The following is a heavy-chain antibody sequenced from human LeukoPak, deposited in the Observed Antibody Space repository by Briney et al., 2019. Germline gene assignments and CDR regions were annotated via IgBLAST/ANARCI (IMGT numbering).Heavy chain of an antibody. J-gene: IGHJ4*02. CDR1: GASISSHY. CDR2: IHYSGRP. CDR3: SGAGAGFNIPGAY. V-gene: IGHV4-59*11. D-gene: IGHD2/OR15-2a*01. Sequence: SETLSLTCSVAGASISSHYWSWVRQPPGEGLEWIVYIHYSGRPNCNPSLKSRVTISLDTSKKPFSPKLTSLSPADTAVYYCSGAGAGFNIPGAYWGQGTLVTVSS.